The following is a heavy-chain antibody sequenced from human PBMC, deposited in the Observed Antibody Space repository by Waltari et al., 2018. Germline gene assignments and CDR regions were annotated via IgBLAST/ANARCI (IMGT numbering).Heavy chain of an antibody. Sequence: EVQLVESGGGLIQPGGSLRLSCAASGFTVSSNYMSWVRQAPGKGLGLCSVFYSGGSTYYADSVKGRFTISRDNSKNTLYLQMNSLRTEDTAVYYCARGDGVRGVIFDYWGQGTLVTVSS. CDR1: GFTVSSNY. V-gene: IGHV3-53*01. D-gene: IGHD3-10*01. J-gene: IGHJ4*02. CDR2: FYSGGST. CDR3: ARGDGVRGVIFDY.